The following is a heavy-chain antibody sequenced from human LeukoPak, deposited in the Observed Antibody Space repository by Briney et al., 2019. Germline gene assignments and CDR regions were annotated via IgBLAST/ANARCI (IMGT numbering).Heavy chain of an antibody. CDR3: ARGSGSTWYPSYGLDV. D-gene: IGHD6-13*01. V-gene: IGHV3-66*01. CDR1: GFTVSSNY. Sequence: GGSLRLSCAASGFTVSSNYMSWVRQAPGKGLEWVSVIYSGGSTYYADSVKGRFTISRDNAKNSLFLQMNSLRAEDTAVYYCARGSGSTWYPSYGLDVWGKGTTVTVSS. J-gene: IGHJ6*04. CDR2: IYSGGST.